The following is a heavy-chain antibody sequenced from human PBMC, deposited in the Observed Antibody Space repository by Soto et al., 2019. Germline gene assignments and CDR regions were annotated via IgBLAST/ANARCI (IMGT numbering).Heavy chain of an antibody. J-gene: IGHJ3*02. D-gene: IGHD3-10*01. CDR1: GYTFTSYG. Sequence: QVQLVQSGAEVKKPGASVKVSCKASGYTFTSYGISWVRQAPGQGLEWMGWISAYNGNTNYAQKLQGRVTMTTDTSTSTAYMELRSLRSDDPAVYYCARDHFILRLSMVRGVRHGSAFDIWGQGTMVTVSS. CDR2: ISAYNGNT. CDR3: ARDHFILRLSMVRGVRHGSAFDI. V-gene: IGHV1-18*01.